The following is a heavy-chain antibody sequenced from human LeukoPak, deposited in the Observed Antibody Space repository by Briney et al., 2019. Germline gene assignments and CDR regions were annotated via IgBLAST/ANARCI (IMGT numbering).Heavy chain of an antibody. CDR2: IYYSGST. CDR1: GGSISSGGYY. CDR3: ARDRPLRYSGYDYHPTYFDY. Sequence: SQTLSLTCTVSGGSISSGGYYWSWIRQHPGKGLEWIGYIYYSGSTYYNPSLKSRVTISVDTSKNQFSLKLSSVTAADTAVYYCARDRPLRYSGYDYHPTYFDYWGQGTLVTVSS. V-gene: IGHV4-31*03. J-gene: IGHJ4*02. D-gene: IGHD5-12*01.